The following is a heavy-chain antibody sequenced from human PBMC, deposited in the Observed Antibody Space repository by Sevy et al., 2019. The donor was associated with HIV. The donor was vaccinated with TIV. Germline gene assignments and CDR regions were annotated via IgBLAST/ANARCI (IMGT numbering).Heavy chain of an antibody. D-gene: IGHD6-13*01. V-gene: IGHV3-30-3*01. J-gene: IGHJ4*01. CDR2: ISYEGTET. Sequence: GGSLRLSCAASGFAFSSHAMHWVRQAPGKGLEWVAVISYEGTETFYAASVEGRFTISRDNSKNRLSLQINRLRPEDTAVSYCARDGGYSMKWYPHYWGHGTLVTVSS. CDR1: GFAFSSHA. CDR3: ARDGGYSMKWYPHY.